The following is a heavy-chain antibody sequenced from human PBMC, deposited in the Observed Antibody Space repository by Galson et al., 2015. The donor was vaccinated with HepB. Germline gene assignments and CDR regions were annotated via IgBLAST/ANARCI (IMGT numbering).Heavy chain of an antibody. CDR3: ATTFGLVGHTYTMDV. CDR1: EFAFGSFS. Sequence: SLRLSCAASEFAFGSFSMNWVRQAPGKGLEWVSSITSSSSLIYYADSVKGRFTISRDNAKNSLFLQMNSLRAEDTAVYYCATTFGLVGHTYTMDVWGHGTTVTVSS. V-gene: IGHV3-21*01. CDR2: ITSSSSLI. J-gene: IGHJ6*02. D-gene: IGHD3/OR15-3a*01.